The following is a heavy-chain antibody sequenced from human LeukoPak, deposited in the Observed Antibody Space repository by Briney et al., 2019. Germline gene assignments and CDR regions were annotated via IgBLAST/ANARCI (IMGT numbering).Heavy chain of an antibody. D-gene: IGHD3-10*01. J-gene: IGHJ4*02. CDR1: GFTFSSYG. CDR2: IWYDGSNK. Sequence: GGSLRLSCAASGFTFSSYGMHWVRQAPGKGLEWVAVIWYDGSNKYYADSVRGRFTISRDDSKNTLYLQMNNLRAEDTAVYYCARGRSSFDYWGRGILVTVSS. CDR3: ARGRSSFDY. V-gene: IGHV3-33*01.